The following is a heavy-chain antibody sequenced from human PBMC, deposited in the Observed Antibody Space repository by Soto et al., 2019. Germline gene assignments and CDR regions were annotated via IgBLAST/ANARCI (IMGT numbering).Heavy chain of an antibody. CDR3: ASYRGAFYFDS. CDR1: GGSFSGYY. J-gene: IGHJ4*02. CDR2: INHSGST. Sequence: SETLSLTCAVYGGSFSGYYWSWIRQPPGKGLEWIGEINHSGSTNYNPSLKSRVTISVDTSKNQFSLKLSSVTAADTAVYYCASYRGAFYFDSWGQGIQVTVSS. V-gene: IGHV4-34*01. D-gene: IGHD4-4*01.